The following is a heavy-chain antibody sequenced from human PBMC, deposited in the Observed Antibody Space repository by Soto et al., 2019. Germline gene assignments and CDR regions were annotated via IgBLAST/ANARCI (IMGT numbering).Heavy chain of an antibody. J-gene: IGHJ4*02. CDR2: IYYSGST. CDR1: GGSISSSSYY. Sequence: SETLSLTCTVSGGSISSSSYYWGWIRQPPGKGLEWIGSIYYSGSTYYNPSLKSRVTISVDTSKNQFSLKLSSVTAADTAVYYCARYSGSYLLDYWGQGTLVTVSS. V-gene: IGHV4-39*01. D-gene: IGHD1-26*01. CDR3: ARYSGSYLLDY.